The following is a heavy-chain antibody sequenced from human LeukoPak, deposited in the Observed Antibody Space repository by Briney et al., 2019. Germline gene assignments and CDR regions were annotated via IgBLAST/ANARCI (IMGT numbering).Heavy chain of an antibody. Sequence: SETLSLTCTVSGGSISSSSYYWGWIRQPPVKGLEWIGSIYYSGSTYYNPSLKSRVTISVDTSKNQFSLKLSSVTAADTAVYYCARQGHFSPFVPVDYWGQGTLVTVSS. J-gene: IGHJ4*02. CDR1: GGSISSSSYY. CDR3: ARQGHFSPFVPVDY. V-gene: IGHV4-39*01. D-gene: IGHD2/OR15-2a*01. CDR2: IYYSGST.